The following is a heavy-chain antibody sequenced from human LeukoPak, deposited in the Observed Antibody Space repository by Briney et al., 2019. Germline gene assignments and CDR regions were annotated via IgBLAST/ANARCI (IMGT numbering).Heavy chain of an antibody. CDR1: GGSISSGSYY. J-gene: IGHJ3*02. CDR2: IYTSGST. Sequence: PSETLSLTCTVSGGSISSGSYYWSWIRQPAGKGLEWIGRIYTSGSTNYNPSLKSRVTISVDTSKNQFSLKLSSVTAADTAVYYCARDLYRGGDAFDIWGQGTMVTVSS. V-gene: IGHV4-61*02. D-gene: IGHD1-14*01. CDR3: ARDLYRGGDAFDI.